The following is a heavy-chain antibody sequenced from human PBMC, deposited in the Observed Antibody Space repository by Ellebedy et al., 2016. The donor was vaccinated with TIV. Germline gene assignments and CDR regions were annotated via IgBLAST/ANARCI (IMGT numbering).Heavy chain of an antibody. J-gene: IGHJ5*02. CDR2: IYHSGST. V-gene: IGHV4-38-2*02. CDR3: ARYSSWYYYNIRHWFNP. D-gene: IGHD6-13*01. CDR1: GYSISSGYY. Sequence: SETLSLXXTVSGYSISSGYYWGWIRQPPGKGLEWIGSIYHSGSTYYNPSLKSRVTISVDTSKNQFSLKLSSVTAADTAVYYCARYSSWYYYNIRHWFNPWGQGTLVTVSS.